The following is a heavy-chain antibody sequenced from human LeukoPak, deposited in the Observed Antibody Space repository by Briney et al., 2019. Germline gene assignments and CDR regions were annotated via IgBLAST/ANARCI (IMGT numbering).Heavy chain of an antibody. Sequence: SETLSLTCAVYGGSISAYYWSWIRQPPGKRLEWIAYRKSTGDTNYNPSLKSRVTLSIDTSRNLFSLKLSSVTAADTAVYYCARHKNSGTYPLDYWGQGTLVTVSS. D-gene: IGHD3-10*01. CDR1: GGSISAYY. CDR3: ARHKNSGTYPLDY. V-gene: IGHV4-59*08. J-gene: IGHJ4*02. CDR2: RKSTGDT.